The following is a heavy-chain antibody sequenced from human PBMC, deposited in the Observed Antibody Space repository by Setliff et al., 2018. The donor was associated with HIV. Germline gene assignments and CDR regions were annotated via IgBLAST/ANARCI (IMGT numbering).Heavy chain of an antibody. CDR1: GGSISSGSYY. J-gene: IGHJ4*02. V-gene: IGHV4-61*09. D-gene: IGHD1-26*01. CDR3: AGDAGYKGAADY. CDR2: IYTSGST. Sequence: SETLSLTCTVSGGSISSGSYYWSWIRQPAGKGLEWIGHIYTSGSTNYNPSLKSRLTISVDRSKNQFSLKLRSVTAADTAVYYCAGDAGYKGAADYWGQGTLVTVSS.